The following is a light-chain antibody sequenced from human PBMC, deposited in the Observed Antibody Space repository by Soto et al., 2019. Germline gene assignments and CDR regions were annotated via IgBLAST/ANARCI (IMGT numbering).Light chain of an antibody. Sequence: EIVLTQSPATLSVSPGERATLSCRASQSVGNNFAWYQQKPGQAPRLLIFATSTRATGVPASFSGSGSGTEFTLTISSLQSEDFAVYYCQQYGDWPLTFGGGAKVEIE. V-gene: IGKV3-15*01. J-gene: IGKJ4*01. CDR2: ATS. CDR3: QQYGDWPLT. CDR1: QSVGNN.